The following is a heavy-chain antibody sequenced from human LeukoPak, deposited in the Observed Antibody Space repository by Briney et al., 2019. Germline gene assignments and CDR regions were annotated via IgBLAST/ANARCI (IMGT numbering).Heavy chain of an antibody. D-gene: IGHD5-18*01. CDR2: ISYDGSNK. Sequence: GGSLRLSCAASGFTFSSYAMHWVRQAPGKGLEWVAVISYDGSNKYYADSEKGRFTISRDNSKNTLYLQMNSLRAEDTAVYYCADEGVDTAMVNWGQGTLVTVSS. V-gene: IGHV3-30-3*01. CDR3: ADEGVDTAMVN. J-gene: IGHJ4*02. CDR1: GFTFSSYA.